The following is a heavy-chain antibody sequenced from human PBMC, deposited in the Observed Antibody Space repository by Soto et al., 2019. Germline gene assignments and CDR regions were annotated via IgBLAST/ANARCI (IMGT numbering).Heavy chain of an antibody. CDR2: IYYSGST. V-gene: IGHV4-31*02. CDR3: AGIAVGGTLNKIDY. Sequence: QVQLQESGPGLVKPSQTLSLTCTVSGGSISSGGYYWSWIRQHPGKGLEWIGYIYYSGSTYYNPSLKSRVTISVDTSKNQFSLKLSSVTAADTAVYYCAGIAVGGTLNKIDYWGQGTLVTVSS. D-gene: IGHD6-19*01. CDR1: GGSISSGGYY. J-gene: IGHJ4*02.